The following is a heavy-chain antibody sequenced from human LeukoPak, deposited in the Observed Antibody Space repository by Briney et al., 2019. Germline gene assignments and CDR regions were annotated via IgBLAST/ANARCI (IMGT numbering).Heavy chain of an antibody. D-gene: IGHD3-22*01. CDR2: IYYSGST. J-gene: IGHJ4*02. CDR3: ARDPLGGYYYDSSGYYGGYYFDY. Sequence: SETLSLTCTVSGGSISSSSYYWGWIRQPPGKGLEWIGSIYYSGSTYYNPSLKSRVTISVDTSKNQFSLKLSSVTAADTAVYYCARDPLGGYYYDSSGYYGGYYFDYWGQGTLVTVSS. V-gene: IGHV4-39*07. CDR1: GGSISSSSYY.